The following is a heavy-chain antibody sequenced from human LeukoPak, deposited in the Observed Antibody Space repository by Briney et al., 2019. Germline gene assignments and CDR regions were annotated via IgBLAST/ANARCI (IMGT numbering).Heavy chain of an antibody. Sequence: PGGSLRLSCAASGFTFSSYAMSWVRQAPGKGLEWVSAISGSGGSTYYADSVKGRFTISRDNAKNSLYLQMNSLRAEDTAFYFCARGFAPDYWGQGTLVTVSS. CDR3: ARGFAPDY. CDR1: GFTFSSYA. J-gene: IGHJ4*02. V-gene: IGHV3-23*01. CDR2: ISGSGGST.